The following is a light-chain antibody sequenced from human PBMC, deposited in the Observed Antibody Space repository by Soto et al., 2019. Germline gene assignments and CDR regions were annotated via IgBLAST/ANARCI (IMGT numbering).Light chain of an antibody. CDR2: DAS. CDR1: QYIYNY. V-gene: IGKV1-39*01. CDR3: QQTYSTPLT. J-gene: IGKJ4*01. Sequence: IHMTQSPSSLSASVGHRVTITCRASQYIYNYLSWYQQKQGKAPKLLIYDASSLQSGVPPRFSGSGYGTDFNLSINSLQPEDFATYYCQQTYSTPLTFGGGTKVDIK.